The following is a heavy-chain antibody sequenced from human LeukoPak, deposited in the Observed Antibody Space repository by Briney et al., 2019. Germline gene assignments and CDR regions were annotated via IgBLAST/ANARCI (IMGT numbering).Heavy chain of an antibody. V-gene: IGHV3-23*01. CDR3: AKGNWRYFDY. CDR1: GFTFSTYS. J-gene: IGHJ4*02. Sequence: GGSLRLSCAASGFTFSTYSMNWVRQAPGKGLEWVSAISGSGGSTYYADSVKGRFTISRDNSKNTLYLQMNSLGADDTAVYYCAKGNWRYFDYWGQGTLVTVSS. CDR2: ISGSGGST. D-gene: IGHD1-1*01.